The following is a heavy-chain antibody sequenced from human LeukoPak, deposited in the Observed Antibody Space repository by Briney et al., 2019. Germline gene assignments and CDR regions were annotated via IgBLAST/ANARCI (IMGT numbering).Heavy chain of an antibody. Sequence: PSETLSLTCTVSGGSISSSSYYWGWIRQPPGKGLEWIGSIYYSGSTYYNPSLKSRVTISVDTSKNQFSLKLSSVTAADTAVYYCARDLTTRYSSSWGYWGQGTLVTVSS. J-gene: IGHJ4*02. CDR2: IYYSGST. D-gene: IGHD6-13*01. CDR1: GGSISSSSYY. CDR3: ARDLTTRYSSSWGY. V-gene: IGHV4-39*07.